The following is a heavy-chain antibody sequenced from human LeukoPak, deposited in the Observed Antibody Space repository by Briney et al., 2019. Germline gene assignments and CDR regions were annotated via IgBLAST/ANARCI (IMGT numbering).Heavy chain of an antibody. CDR2: ISGSGGST. J-gene: IGHJ3*02. CDR1: GFTFSSYA. Sequence: GGSLRLSCAASGFTFSSYAMSWVRQAPGKGLEWVSAISGSGGSTYYADSVKGRFTISRDNSKNTLYLQMNSLRAEDTAVYYCATDGIVVVPAAISDAFDIWGQRTMVTVSS. V-gene: IGHV3-23*01. CDR3: ATDGIVVVPAAISDAFDI. D-gene: IGHD2-2*02.